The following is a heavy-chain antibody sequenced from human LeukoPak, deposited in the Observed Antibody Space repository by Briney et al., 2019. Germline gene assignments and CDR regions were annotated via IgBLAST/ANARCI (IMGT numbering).Heavy chain of an antibody. CDR2: ISYDGSNK. CDR1: RFTFSSYG. D-gene: IGHD5-18*01. CDR3: AKGELGLWFDY. V-gene: IGHV3-30*18. J-gene: IGHJ4*02. Sequence: QAGGSLRLSCAASRFTFSSYGMHWVRQAPGKGLEWVALISYDGSNKYYADSVKGRFTISRDNSKNTLYLRMNSLRAEDTAVYYCAKGELGLWFDYWGQGTLVTVSS.